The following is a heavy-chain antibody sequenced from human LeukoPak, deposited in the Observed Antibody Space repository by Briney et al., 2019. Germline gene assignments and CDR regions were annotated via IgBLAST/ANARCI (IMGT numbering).Heavy chain of an antibody. CDR3: VKDRDSGYDSLDY. D-gene: IGHD5-12*01. J-gene: IGHJ4*02. CDR2: ISSNGGKT. Sequence: GGSLRLSCPASGITFSSYAMHWVRQAPGKGLEYVSAISSNGGKTYYADSVKGRFTISRDNSENTPYLQMTSLRAEDTAVYHCVKDRDSGYDSLDYWGQGTLVTVSS. CDR1: GITFSSYA. V-gene: IGHV3-64D*06.